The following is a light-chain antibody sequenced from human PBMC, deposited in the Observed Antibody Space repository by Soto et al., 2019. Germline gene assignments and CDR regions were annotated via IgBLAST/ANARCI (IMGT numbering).Light chain of an antibody. CDR3: QQLDSYPLT. CDR1: QGISSY. J-gene: IGKJ4*01. V-gene: IGKV1-9*01. CDR2: AAS. Sequence: IQLTESPSSLSASVGDKVTNTFRASQGISSYLAWYQQKPGKAPKLLIYAASTLQGGVPSRFSGSGSGTDFTLTISSLQPEDFATYYCQQLDSYPLTFGGGTKVDIK.